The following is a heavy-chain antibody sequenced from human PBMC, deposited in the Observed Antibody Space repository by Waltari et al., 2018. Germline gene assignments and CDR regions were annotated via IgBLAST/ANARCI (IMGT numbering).Heavy chain of an antibody. D-gene: IGHD3-3*01. V-gene: IGHV3-48*03. Sequence: EVQLVESGGGLVQPGGSLRLSCASSGFTFSSYEMNWVRQAPGRGLEWVSYISSSGSTIDYADAVKGRCTISRDNAKNSLYLQMNSLRAEDTAVYYCASFITIFGVVRGGGMDVWGQGTTVTVSS. CDR1: GFTFSSYE. CDR2: ISSSGSTI. CDR3: ASFITIFGVVRGGGMDV. J-gene: IGHJ6*02.